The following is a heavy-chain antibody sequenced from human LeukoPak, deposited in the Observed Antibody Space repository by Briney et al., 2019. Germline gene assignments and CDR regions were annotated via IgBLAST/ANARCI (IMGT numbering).Heavy chain of an antibody. CDR1: GYTFTGYY. CDR2: INPNSGGT. D-gene: IGHD3-3*01. Sequence: GASVKVSCKASGYTFTGYYMHWVRQAPGQGLEWMGRINPNSGGTNYALKFQGRVTMTRDTSISTAYMELSRLRSDDTAVYYCAGVLRFLEWSTNFDYWGQGTLVTVSS. CDR3: AGVLRFLEWSTNFDY. J-gene: IGHJ4*02. V-gene: IGHV1-2*06.